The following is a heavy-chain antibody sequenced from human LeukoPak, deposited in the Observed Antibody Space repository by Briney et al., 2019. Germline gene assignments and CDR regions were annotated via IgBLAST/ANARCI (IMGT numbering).Heavy chain of an antibody. CDR3: ARQIRYTYDPNWFHP. Sequence: SETLSLTCSVSGDSLTLTSYYWAWIRQPPGKGLWWIGSIYFRGTTNYNPSLQSRVNMSVHTSRNQFSLILSSLTATDTAVYYCARQIRYTYDPNWFHPWSQGALVTVSS. J-gene: IGHJ5*02. V-gene: IGHV4-39*01. CDR2: IYFRGTT. D-gene: IGHD2-2*02. CDR1: GDSLTLTSYY.